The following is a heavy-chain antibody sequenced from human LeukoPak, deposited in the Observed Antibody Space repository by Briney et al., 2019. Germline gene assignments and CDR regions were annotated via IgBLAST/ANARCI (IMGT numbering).Heavy chain of an antibody. J-gene: IGHJ4*02. CDR3: ARDPRHDIVATRGFDY. CDR1: GGTFSSYA. D-gene: IGHD5-12*01. CDR2: IIPIFGTA. V-gene: IGHV1-69*01. Sequence: ASVKVSFKASGGTFSSYAISWVRQAPGQGLEWMGGIIPIFGTANYAQKFQGRVTITADESTSTAYMELSSLRSEDTAVYYCARDPRHDIVATRGFDYWGQGTLVTVSS.